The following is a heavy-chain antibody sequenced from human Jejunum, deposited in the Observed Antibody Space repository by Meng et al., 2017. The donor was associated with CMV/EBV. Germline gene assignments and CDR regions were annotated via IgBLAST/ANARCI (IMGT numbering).Heavy chain of an antibody. CDR1: GFSFSTSV. V-gene: IGHV3-23*01. CDR3: AKTGDGFTFDY. Sequence: AASGFSFSTSVMSWVRWAPGKGLQWVSGITSRGGNTYYLASVNGRFTISRDNSKNTLYLQMNSLRAEDTAIYYCAKTGDGFTFDYWGQGTVVTVSS. J-gene: IGHJ4*02. D-gene: IGHD2-21*02. CDR2: ITSRGGNT.